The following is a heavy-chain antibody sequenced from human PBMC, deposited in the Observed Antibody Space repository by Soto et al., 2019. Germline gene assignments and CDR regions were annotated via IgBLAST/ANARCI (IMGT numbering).Heavy chain of an antibody. J-gene: IGHJ4*02. CDR1: GGSISSSSYY. D-gene: IGHD3-10*01. CDR2: IYYSGST. CDR3: ARLSRRYYGSGSYTFYFDS. Sequence: TSETLSLTCTVSGGSISSSSYYWSWIRQPPGKGLEWIGYIYYSGSTSYNPSLKSRVTISVDTSKNQFSLKLSSVTAADTAVYYCARLSRRYYGSGSYTFYFDSWGQGTLVTVSS. V-gene: IGHV4-61*01.